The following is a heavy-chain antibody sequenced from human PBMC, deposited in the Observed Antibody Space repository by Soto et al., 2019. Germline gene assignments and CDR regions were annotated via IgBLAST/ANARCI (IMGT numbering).Heavy chain of an antibody. CDR3: ARSGHDSSGYYVDY. D-gene: IGHD3-22*01. Sequence: EASVKVSCKASGRTFSSYAISWVRQAPGQGLEWMGGIIPIFGTANYAQKFQGRVTITADESTSTAYMELSSLRSEDTAVYYCARSGHDSSGYYVDYWGQGTLVTVSS. V-gene: IGHV1-69*13. CDR1: GRTFSSYA. J-gene: IGHJ4*02. CDR2: IIPIFGTA.